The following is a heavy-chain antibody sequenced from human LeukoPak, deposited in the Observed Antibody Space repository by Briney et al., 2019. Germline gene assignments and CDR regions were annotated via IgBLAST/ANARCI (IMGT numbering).Heavy chain of an antibody. J-gene: IGHJ4*02. CDR3: ARGRKLGSGKKPPDY. Sequence: KTSETLSLTCAVYGGSFSGYYWSWIRQPPGKGLEWIGEINHSGSTNYNPSLKSRVTISVDTSKNQFSMKLSPVTAADTAVYYCARGRKLGSGKKPPDYWGQGTLVTVSS. CDR1: GGSFSGYY. V-gene: IGHV4-34*01. D-gene: IGHD3-10*01. CDR2: INHSGST.